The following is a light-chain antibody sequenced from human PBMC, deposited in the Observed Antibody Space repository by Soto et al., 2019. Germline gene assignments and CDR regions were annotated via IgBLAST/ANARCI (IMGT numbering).Light chain of an antibody. V-gene: IGKV1-39*01. CDR3: QQSYNPPQT. CDR1: HDISSY. J-gene: IGKJ1*01. CDR2: AAS. Sequence: DIQLTQSPSFLSASVGNRVTITCRASHDISSYLTWYQQKPGKAPTVLIYAASSMQSGVPSRFSGSGSGTEYTLTISSLQPEDFATYYCQQSYNPPQTFGQGTKVDIK.